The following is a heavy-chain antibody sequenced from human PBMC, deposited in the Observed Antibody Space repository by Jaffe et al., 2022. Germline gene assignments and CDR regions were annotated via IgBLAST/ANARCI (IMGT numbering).Heavy chain of an antibody. D-gene: IGHD3-10*01. V-gene: IGHV4-38-2*01. CDR3: ARMSPSLVRGAPGYFDY. CDR1: GYSISSGYY. CDR2: IYHSGST. Sequence: QVQLQESGPGLVKPSETLSLTCAVSGYSISSGYYWGWIRQPPGKGLEWIGSIYHSGSTYYNPSLKSRVTISVDTSKNQFSLKLSSVTAADTAVYYCARMSPSLVRGAPGYFDYWGQGTLVTVSS. J-gene: IGHJ4*02.